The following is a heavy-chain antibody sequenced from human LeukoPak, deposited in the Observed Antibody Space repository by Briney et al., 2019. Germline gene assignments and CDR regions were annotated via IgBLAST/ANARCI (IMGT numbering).Heavy chain of an antibody. CDR3: ERAGYFTIGVCCKSYHGMDV. V-gene: IGHV3-48*03. Sequence: PGGSLRLSCAASGFTFSSYEMNWARQAPGKGLEWVSYISSSGSTIYYADSVKGRFTISRDDAKNSLYLQMNSLRAEDTAVYYCERAGYFTIGVCCKSYHGMDVWGQGTTVTVSS. D-gene: IGHD2-8*01. CDR2: ISSSGSTI. J-gene: IGHJ6*02. CDR1: GFTFSSYE.